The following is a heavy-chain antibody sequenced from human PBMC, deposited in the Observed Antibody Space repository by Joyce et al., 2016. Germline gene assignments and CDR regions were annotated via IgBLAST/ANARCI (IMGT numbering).Heavy chain of an antibody. CDR3: VRPVHTYVAIAFEI. CDR2: IIPISGTP. CDR1: GGTFSRFS. D-gene: IGHD3-16*01. V-gene: IGHV1-69*06. J-gene: IGHJ3*02. Sequence: QVQLVQSGAEVKKPGSSVKVSCKSSGGTFSRFSISWVRQAPGQGLEWMGGIIPISGTPNYAQQFQGRVTITADKSTSTAYMELSSLRSEDTAVYYCVRPVHTYVAIAFEIWGQGTMVSVSS.